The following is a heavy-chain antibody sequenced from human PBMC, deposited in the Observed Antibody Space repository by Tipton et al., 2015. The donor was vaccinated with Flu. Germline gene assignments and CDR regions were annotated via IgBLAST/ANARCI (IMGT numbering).Heavy chain of an antibody. CDR2: VSHSGST. CDR1: GDSIASGYY. Sequence: LRLSCSVSGDSIASGYYWGWIRQPPGKGLEWIGSVSHSGSTYYNPSLKSRVTISVDTFKSQFSLSLSSVTAADTAVYYCVRLTYYYGSGTSDFWGRGTLVTVSS. D-gene: IGHD3-10*01. V-gene: IGHV4-38-2*01. CDR3: VRLTYYYGSGTSDF. J-gene: IGHJ4*02.